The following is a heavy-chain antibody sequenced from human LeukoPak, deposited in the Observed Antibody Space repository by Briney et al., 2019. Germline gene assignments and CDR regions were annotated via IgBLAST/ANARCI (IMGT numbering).Heavy chain of an antibody. Sequence: ASVKVSCKASGYTFTSYGISWVRQAPGQGLEWMGWISAYNGNTNYAQKLQGRVTMTRDTSTSTVYMELSSLRSEDTAVYYCARDEGYSGDFDYWGQGTLVTVSS. D-gene: IGHD5-12*01. CDR1: GYTFTSYG. J-gene: IGHJ4*02. V-gene: IGHV1-18*01. CDR2: ISAYNGNT. CDR3: ARDEGYSGDFDY.